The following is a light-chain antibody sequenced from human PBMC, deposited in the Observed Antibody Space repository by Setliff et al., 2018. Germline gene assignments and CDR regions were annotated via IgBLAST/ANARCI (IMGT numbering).Light chain of an antibody. CDR3: CSYVRGSAYV. J-gene: IGLJ1*01. Sequence: QSVLTQPASVSGSLGQSTTISCTGTSNDVGGYNYVSWYKQHPGEAPQLMIYAVTKRPSGVSNRFSGSKSGKAASLTISGLQAEDEADYYCCSYVRGSAYVFGTGTKVT. CDR1: SNDVGGYNY. V-gene: IGLV2-14*03. CDR2: AVT.